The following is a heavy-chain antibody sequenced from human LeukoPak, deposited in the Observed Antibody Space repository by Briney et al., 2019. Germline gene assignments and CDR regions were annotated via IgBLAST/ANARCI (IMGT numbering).Heavy chain of an antibody. D-gene: IGHD5-24*01. V-gene: IGHV3-33*01. CDR1: GFTFSSYD. CDR3: ARGRGGDGINYYFDY. Sequence: GGSLRLSCAASGFTFSSYDMHWVRQAPGKGLEWVAVIWYDGSNKYYADSVKGRFTISRDNSKNTLYLQVNSLRAEDTAVYYCARGRGGDGINYYFDYWGQGTLVTVSS. CDR2: IWYDGSNK. J-gene: IGHJ4*02.